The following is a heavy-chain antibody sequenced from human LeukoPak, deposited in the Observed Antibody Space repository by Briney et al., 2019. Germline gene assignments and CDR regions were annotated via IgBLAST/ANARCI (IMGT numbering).Heavy chain of an antibody. J-gene: IGHJ4*02. CDR3: AKDPTSLGGYDLAVDFDY. D-gene: IGHD5-12*01. Sequence: GGSLRLSCAASGFTFSSYAMSWVRQAPGEGLEWVSAISGSGGSTYYADSVKGRFTISRDNSKNTLYLQMNSLRAEDTAVYYCAKDPTSLGGYDLAVDFDYWGQGTLVTVS. V-gene: IGHV3-23*01. CDR1: GFTFSSYA. CDR2: ISGSGGST.